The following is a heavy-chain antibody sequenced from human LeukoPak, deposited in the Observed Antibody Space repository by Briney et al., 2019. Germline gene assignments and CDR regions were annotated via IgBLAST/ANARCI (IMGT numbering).Heavy chain of an antibody. CDR1: GYTFTDYY. CDR3: ARGISSGWTDYYYYYMDV. V-gene: IGHV1-69-2*01. J-gene: IGHJ6*03. Sequence: ASVKVSCKVSGYTFTDYYMHWVHQAPGKGLEWMGLVDPEDGETIYAEKFQGRVTITADTSTDTAYMELSSLRSEDTAVYYCARGISSGWTDYYYYYMDVWGKGTTVTVSS. CDR2: VDPEDGET. D-gene: IGHD6-19*01.